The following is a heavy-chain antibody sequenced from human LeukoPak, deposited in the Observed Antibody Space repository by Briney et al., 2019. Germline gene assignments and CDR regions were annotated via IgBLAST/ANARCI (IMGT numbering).Heavy chain of an antibody. CDR2: IYYSGST. Sequence: SETLPLTCTVSGGSISSYYWSWIRQPPGKGLEWIGYIYYSGSTNYNPSLKSRVTISVDTSKNQFSLKLSSVTAADTAVYYCARAIYGSGSIWFDPWGQGTLVTVSS. J-gene: IGHJ5*02. V-gene: IGHV4-59*08. CDR1: GGSISSYY. D-gene: IGHD3-10*01. CDR3: ARAIYGSGSIWFDP.